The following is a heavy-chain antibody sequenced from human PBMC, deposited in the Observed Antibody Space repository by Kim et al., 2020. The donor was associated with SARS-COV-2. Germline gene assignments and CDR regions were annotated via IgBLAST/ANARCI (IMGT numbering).Heavy chain of an antibody. CDR1: GYTFTSYA. J-gene: IGHJ6*02. V-gene: IGHV7-4-1*02. D-gene: IGHD2-2*01. CDR2: INTNTGNP. CDR3: ARGCSSTSCYYYYYGMDV. Sequence: ASVKVSCKASGYTFTSYAMNWVRQAPGQGLEWMGWINTNTGNPTYAQGFTGRFVFSLDTSVSTAYLQISGLKAEDTAVYYCARGCSSTSCYYYYYGMDVWGQGTTVTVSS.